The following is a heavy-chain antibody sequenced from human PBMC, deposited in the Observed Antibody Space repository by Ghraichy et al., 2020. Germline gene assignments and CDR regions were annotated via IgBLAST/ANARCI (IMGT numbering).Heavy chain of an antibody. CDR2: TFWDDDQ. CDR3: AYRHCRGGRCYQGNFDY. Sequence: SGPTLVKPTQTLTLTCTFSGFSLSTSGVGVGWIRQPPGKALEWLALTFWDDDQRYNTSLKSRLTITKDTSKNQVVLTLTNMDPVDTATYYCAYRHCRGGRCYQGNFDYWGQGTLVTVSS. D-gene: IGHD2-15*01. V-gene: IGHV2-5*02. CDR1: GFSLSTSGVG. J-gene: IGHJ4*02.